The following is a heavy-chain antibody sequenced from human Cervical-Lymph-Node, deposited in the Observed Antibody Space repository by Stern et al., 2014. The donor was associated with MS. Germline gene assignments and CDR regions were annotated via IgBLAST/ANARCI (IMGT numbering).Heavy chain of an antibody. D-gene: IGHD1-26*01. CDR1: GGTFSSYA. CDR2: IIPIFGTA. J-gene: IGHJ6*02. V-gene: IGHV1-69*01. Sequence: QVHLVESGAEVKKPGSSVKLSCKASGGTFSSYAISWERQAPGPGLEWMGGIIPIFGTANYAHKFQGRVTITADESTSTAYMELSSLRSEDTAVYYCARGELKEGLVRGMDVWGQGTTVTVSS. CDR3: ARGELKEGLVRGMDV.